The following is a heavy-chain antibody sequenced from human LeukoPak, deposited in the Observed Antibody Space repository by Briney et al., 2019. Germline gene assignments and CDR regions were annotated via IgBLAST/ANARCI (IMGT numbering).Heavy chain of an antibody. CDR1: GFPFSSYG. Sequence: GGSLRLSCAASGFPFSSYGMNWVRQAPGKGLEWVSYINSGGSNTFYADSVKGRFTISRDNTKNSLYLQMNSLRAEDTAVYYCASDGPGVVDFDYWGQGMLVTVSS. J-gene: IGHJ4*02. CDR2: INSGGSNT. D-gene: IGHD2-8*01. CDR3: ASDGPGVVDFDY. V-gene: IGHV3-48*04.